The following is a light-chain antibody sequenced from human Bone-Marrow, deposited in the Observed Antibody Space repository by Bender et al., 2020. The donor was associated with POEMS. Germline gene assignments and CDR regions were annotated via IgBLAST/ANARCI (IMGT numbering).Light chain of an antibody. J-gene: IGLJ3*02. V-gene: IGLV3-1*01. CDR3: LAWDSSTAWV. CDR2: QDF. Sequence: SYELTQPPSVSVSPGQTATITCSGDKLGDKSASWYQQKPGQSPVLVIYQDFKRTSGIPARFSGSNSGNTATLTISGTQAMDEADYYCLAWDSSTAWVFGGGTKLTVL. CDR1: KLGDKS.